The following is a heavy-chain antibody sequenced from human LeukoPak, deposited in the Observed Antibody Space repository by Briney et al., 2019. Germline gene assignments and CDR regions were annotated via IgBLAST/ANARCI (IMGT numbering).Heavy chain of an antibody. V-gene: IGHV3-21*01. CDR3: VRDYGAKWYFDL. D-gene: IGHD4-17*01. CDR1: GFSFSDYS. CDR2: ISSRSTYI. Sequence: GGSLRVSCAASGFSFSDYSMNWVRQAPGKGLEWVPSISSRSTYIYQADSVKGRFTISRDNAKNSLYLQMNSLRAEDTAVYYCVRDYGAKWYFDLWGRGTLVTVSS. J-gene: IGHJ2*01.